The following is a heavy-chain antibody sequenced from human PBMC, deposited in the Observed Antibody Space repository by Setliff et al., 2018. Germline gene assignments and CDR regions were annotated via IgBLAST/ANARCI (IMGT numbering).Heavy chain of an antibody. Sequence: GGSLRLSCVVSGFSFSRHWMSWVRQAPGKGLEWVADIKQDGSTKYYLDSVKGRFTISRDNAKRSLYLQMNGLRADDTGVYYCVRDDAYNYDAFDNWGQGTLVTVSS. J-gene: IGHJ3*02. CDR2: IKQDGSTK. CDR1: GFSFSRHW. CDR3: VRDDAYNYDAFDN. D-gene: IGHD3-16*01. V-gene: IGHV3-7*01.